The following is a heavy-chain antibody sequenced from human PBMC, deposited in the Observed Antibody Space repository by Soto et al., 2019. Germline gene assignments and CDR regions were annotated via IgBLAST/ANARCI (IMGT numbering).Heavy chain of an antibody. D-gene: IGHD3-10*02. CDR2: ISGDATRI. J-gene: IGHJ6*02. CDR1: GFGFNFFG. V-gene: IGHV3-30*03. Sequence: QVQLVESGGGVVQPGTSLRLSCVASGFGFNFFGIHWVRQAPGKGLEWVAGISGDATRIYYAEDLKGRVTISRVNSENTLYLQMNSLRPEDTSLSYSARDKDACLFVMEVWGQWTKVIV. CDR3: ARDKDACLFVMEV.